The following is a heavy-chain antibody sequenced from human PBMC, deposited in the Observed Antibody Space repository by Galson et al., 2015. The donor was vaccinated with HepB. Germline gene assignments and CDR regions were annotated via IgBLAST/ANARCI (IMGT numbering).Heavy chain of an antibody. J-gene: IGHJ4*02. CDR3: ARDGRNGYDDY. V-gene: IGHV3-48*02. Sequence: SLRLSCAASGFTFSTYSMNWVRQAPGKGLEWVSYITSSSSTIYYADSVKGRFTISRDNAKNSLYLQMNSLRDDDTAVYYCARDGRNGYDDYWGQGTLVTVSS. CDR2: ITSSSSTI. D-gene: IGHD5-24*01. CDR1: GFTFSTYS.